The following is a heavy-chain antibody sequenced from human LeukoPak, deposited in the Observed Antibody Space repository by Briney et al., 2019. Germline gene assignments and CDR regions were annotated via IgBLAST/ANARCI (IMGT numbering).Heavy chain of an antibody. CDR3: VRGSGWAYYFDY. Sequence: PGTSLRLSCEASGFIFGTYGMHWVRQAPGKGLEWVALIWYDGSNKYYADSVKGRFTISRDNSKNTLYLQMNSLRAEDTALYYCVRGSGWAYYFDYWGQGTPVTVSS. J-gene: IGHJ4*02. D-gene: IGHD6-19*01. CDR1: GFIFGTYG. V-gene: IGHV3-33*01. CDR2: IWYDGSNK.